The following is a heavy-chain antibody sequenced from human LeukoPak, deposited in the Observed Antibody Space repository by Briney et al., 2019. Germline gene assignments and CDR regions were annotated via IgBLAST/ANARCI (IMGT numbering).Heavy chain of an antibody. Sequence: GGSLRLSCAASGFTFSSYGMHWVRQAPGKGLEWVAVISYDEAYKCYANSVKGRFTISRDSSKNTLYLQMNSLRAEDTAVYYCAKMREGPWGQGTTVTVSS. J-gene: IGHJ6*02. V-gene: IGHV3-30*18. CDR3: AKMREGP. CDR1: GFTFSSYG. CDR2: ISYDEAYK.